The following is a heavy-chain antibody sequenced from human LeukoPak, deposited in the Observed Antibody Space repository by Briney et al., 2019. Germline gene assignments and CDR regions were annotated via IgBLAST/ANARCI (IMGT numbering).Heavy chain of an antibody. CDR2: IYSGGST. CDR3: ARSDYYYYYMDV. J-gene: IGHJ6*03. Sequence: GGSLRLSCAASGFTVSSNYMSWVRQAPGKGLEWVSVIYSGGSTYYADSVKGRFTISRDNSKNTLYLQINSLRAEDTAVYYCARSDYYYYYMDVWGKGTTVTVSS. V-gene: IGHV3-53*01. CDR1: GFTVSSNY.